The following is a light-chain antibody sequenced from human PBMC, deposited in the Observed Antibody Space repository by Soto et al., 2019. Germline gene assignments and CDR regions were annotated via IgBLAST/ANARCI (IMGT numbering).Light chain of an antibody. CDR1: SSDVGGYNS. V-gene: IGLV2-14*01. J-gene: IGLJ2*01. CDR3: SSYTSSITLV. CDR2: AVS. Sequence: QSALTQPASVSGSPGQSITISCTGTSSDVGGYNSVSWYQQHPDKAPKLMIYAVSNRPSGVSNRFSGSKSGNTASLTISGLQAEDEADYYCSSYTSSITLVFGGGTKVTVL.